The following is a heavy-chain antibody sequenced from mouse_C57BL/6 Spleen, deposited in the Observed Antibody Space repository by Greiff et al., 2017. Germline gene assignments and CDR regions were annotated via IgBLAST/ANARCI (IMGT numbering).Heavy chain of an antibody. CDR2: IYPGDGDT. Sequence: VMLVESGAELVKPGASVKISCKASGYAFSSYWMNWVKQRPGKGLEWIGQIYPGDGDTNYNGKFKGKATLTADKSSSTAYMQLSSLTSEDSAVYFCAREGDSSGYDYWGQGTTLTVSS. J-gene: IGHJ2*01. CDR3: AREGDSSGYDY. V-gene: IGHV1-80*01. D-gene: IGHD3-2*02. CDR1: GYAFSSYW.